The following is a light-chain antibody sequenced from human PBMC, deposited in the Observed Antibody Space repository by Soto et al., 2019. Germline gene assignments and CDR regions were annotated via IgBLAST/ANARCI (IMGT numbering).Light chain of an antibody. CDR3: QTWGTAIQGV. CDR1: SGHSSYV. J-gene: IGLJ3*02. Sequence: QLVLTQSPSASASLGASVKLTCTLSSGHSSYVIAWHQQRPEKGPRYLMKVNSDGSHTKGDGIPDRFSGSSSGAERYLTISSLQSEDEADYYCQTWGTAIQGVFCGGTKLTVL. CDR2: VNSDGSH. V-gene: IGLV4-69*01.